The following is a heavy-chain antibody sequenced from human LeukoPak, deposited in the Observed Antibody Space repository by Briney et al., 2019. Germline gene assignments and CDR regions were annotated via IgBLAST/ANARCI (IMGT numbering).Heavy chain of an antibody. CDR1: GFTFSSYW. Sequence: PRGSLRLSCAASGFTFSSYWMNWVRQAPGKGLEWVANIKKDGSERYYVDSVKGRFTISRDNTKKSLYLQMNTLRAEDTAVYYCARDRAGPPQEAFDIWGQGTMVSVSS. CDR2: IKKDGSER. CDR3: ARDRAGPPQEAFDI. V-gene: IGHV3-7*01. J-gene: IGHJ3*02.